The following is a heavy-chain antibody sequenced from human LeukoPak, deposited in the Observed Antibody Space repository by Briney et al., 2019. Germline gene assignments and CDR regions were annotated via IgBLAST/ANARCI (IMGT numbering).Heavy chain of an antibody. V-gene: IGHV4-4*07. Sequence: NSSETLSLTCAVYGGSFSGYYWSWIRQPAGKGLEWIGRMHTSGGTNYNPSLKSRVTMSVDTSRNQFSLKLNSVTAADTAVYYCARDYSHVADTAYDYWGQGTLVTVSS. D-gene: IGHD6-19*01. J-gene: IGHJ4*02. CDR1: GGSFSGYY. CDR3: ARDYSHVADTAYDY. CDR2: MHTSGGT.